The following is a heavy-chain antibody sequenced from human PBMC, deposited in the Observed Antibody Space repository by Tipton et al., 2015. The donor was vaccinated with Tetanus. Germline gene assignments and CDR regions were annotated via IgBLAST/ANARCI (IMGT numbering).Heavy chain of an antibody. CDR2: IYHDDTT. Sequence: GSLRLSCAASGFNVRANYLTWVRQTPGKGLEWVSSIYHDDTTYYGDSVKGRFTISRDNSKNTMYLQMDSLRAEDTAVYYCARDYTSYYAYYGMDVWGQGTTVTVSS. V-gene: IGHV3-53*01. D-gene: IGHD3-16*01. J-gene: IGHJ6*02. CDR1: GFNVRANY. CDR3: ARDYTSYYAYYGMDV.